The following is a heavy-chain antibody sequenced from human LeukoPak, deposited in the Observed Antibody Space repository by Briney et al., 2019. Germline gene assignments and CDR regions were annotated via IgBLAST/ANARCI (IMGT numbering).Heavy chain of an antibody. Sequence: ETSQTLSLTCTVSGGSISSGDYYWSWIRQPPGKGLEWIGYIYYSGSTYYNPSLKSRVTISVDTSKNQFSLKLSSVTAADTAVYYCARVRAQQLVKGGWFDPWGQGTLVTVSS. J-gene: IGHJ5*02. D-gene: IGHD6-13*01. V-gene: IGHV4-30-4*01. CDR2: IYYSGST. CDR3: ARVRAQQLVKGGWFDP. CDR1: GGSISSGDYY.